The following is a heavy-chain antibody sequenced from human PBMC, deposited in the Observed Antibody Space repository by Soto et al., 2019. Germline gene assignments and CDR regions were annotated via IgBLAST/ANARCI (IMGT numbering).Heavy chain of an antibody. CDR2: ISSSSTI. D-gene: IGHD6-19*01. CDR3: AKDVDSSGWYFY. Sequence: GGSLRLSCAASGFTFSSYSMNWVRQAPGKGLEWVSYISSSSTIYYADSVKGRFTISRDNAKNSLYLQMNSLRAEDTAVYYCAKDVDSSGWYFYWGQGTLVTVSS. CDR1: GFTFSSYS. V-gene: IGHV3-48*01. J-gene: IGHJ4*02.